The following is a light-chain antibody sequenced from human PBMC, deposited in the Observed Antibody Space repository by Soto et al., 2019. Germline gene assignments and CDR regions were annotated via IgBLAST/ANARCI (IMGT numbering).Light chain of an antibody. Sequence: EIVLTQSPGTLSLSPGERATLSCRASQSVSSSYFAWYQQKPGQAPRLLIYGASNRATDIPDRFSGSGSGTDFTLTISRLEPEDFAVYYCQQYSKSPPYTFGQGTKLEIK. J-gene: IGKJ2*01. CDR3: QQYSKSPPYT. CDR2: GAS. V-gene: IGKV3-20*01. CDR1: QSVSSSY.